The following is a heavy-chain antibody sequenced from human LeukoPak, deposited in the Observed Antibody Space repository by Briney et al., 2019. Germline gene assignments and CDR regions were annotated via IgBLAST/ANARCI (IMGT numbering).Heavy chain of an antibody. J-gene: IGHJ3*02. D-gene: IGHD6-13*01. V-gene: IGHV4-59*01. CDR2: IYYSGST. Sequence: SETLSLTCTVSGGSISSYYWSWIRQPPGKGLEWIGYIYYSGSTNYNPSLKSRVTISVDTSKNQFSLKLSSVTAADTAVYYCAGPGGEAAADAFDIWGQGTMVTVSS. CDR1: GGSISSYY. CDR3: AGPGGEAAADAFDI.